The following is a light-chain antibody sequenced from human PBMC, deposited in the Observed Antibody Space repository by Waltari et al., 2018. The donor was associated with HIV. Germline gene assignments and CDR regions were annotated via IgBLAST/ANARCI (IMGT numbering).Light chain of an antibody. Sequence: NFMLTQPHSVSESPGQTVTISCTGSSGSIASNYVQWYQQRPGSAPTTVIYEDNQRPSGVPGRFAGSIDSASNSASLPISGLKTEDEADYYCQSYDSNNVIFGGGTKLTVL. V-gene: IGLV6-57*02. CDR1: SGSIASNY. CDR3: QSYDSNNVI. J-gene: IGLJ2*01. CDR2: EDN.